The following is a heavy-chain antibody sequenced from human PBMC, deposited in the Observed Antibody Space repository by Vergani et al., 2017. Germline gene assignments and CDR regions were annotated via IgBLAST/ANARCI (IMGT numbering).Heavy chain of an antibody. CDR1: GGTFSSYT. J-gene: IGHJ4*02. Sequence: QVQLVQSGAEVKKPGSSVKVSCKASGGTFSSYTISWVRQAPGQGLEWMGRIIPILGIANYAQKFQGRVTITADKSTSTAYMELSSLRSEATAVYYCARGNWNYDGGLKYYFDYWGQGTLVTVSS. V-gene: IGHV1-69*02. CDR3: ARGNWNYDGGLKYYFDY. CDR2: IIPILGIA. D-gene: IGHD1-7*01.